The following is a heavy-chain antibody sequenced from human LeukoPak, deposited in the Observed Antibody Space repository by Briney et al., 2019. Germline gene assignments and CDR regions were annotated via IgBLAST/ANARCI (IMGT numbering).Heavy chain of an antibody. CDR2: TYSGGST. Sequence: GGSLRLSCAASGFTVSSNYMSWVRQAPGKGLEWVSVTYSGGSTYYADSVEGRFTISRDNSKNTLYLQMNSLRAEDTAVYYCASVGRYDILTGYWGYYYYYYGMDVWGQGTTVTVSS. CDR3: ASVGRYDILTGYWGYYYYYYGMDV. D-gene: IGHD3-9*01. CDR1: GFTVSSNY. J-gene: IGHJ6*02. V-gene: IGHV3-66*01.